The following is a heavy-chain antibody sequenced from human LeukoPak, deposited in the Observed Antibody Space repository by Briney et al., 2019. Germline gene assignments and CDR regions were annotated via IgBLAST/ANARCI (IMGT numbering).Heavy chain of an antibody. CDR1: GFTFSDYA. J-gene: IGHJ4*02. CDR3: ARAEQWLVPLDY. CDR2: IMSNGRST. D-gene: IGHD6-19*01. Sequence: GGSLRLSCSGSGFTFSDYAMFWVRQAPGKGLEYVSAIMSNGRSTYLADTVKDRFTISRDNSKNTLYLQMNSLRAEDTAVYYCARAEQWLVPLDYWGQGTLVTVSS. V-gene: IGHV3-64*04.